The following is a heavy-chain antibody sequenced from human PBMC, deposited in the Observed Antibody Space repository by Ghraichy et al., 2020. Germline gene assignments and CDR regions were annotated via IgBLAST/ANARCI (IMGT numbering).Heavy chain of an antibody. CDR2: ISGSGTSI. V-gene: IGHV3-23*01. J-gene: IGHJ6*02. CDR3: ARYIAPDV. CDR1: GFTFSSYA. D-gene: IGHD5-12*01. Sequence: GGSLRLSCATSGFTFSSYAITWVRQTPGKGLEWVSAISGSGTSIYYADSVKGRFTISRDNSKNTGYLQMNSLRVEDTAIYYCARYIAPDVWGQGTTVTVS.